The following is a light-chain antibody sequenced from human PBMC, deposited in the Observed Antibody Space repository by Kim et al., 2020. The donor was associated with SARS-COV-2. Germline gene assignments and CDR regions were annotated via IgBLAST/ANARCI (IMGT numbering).Light chain of an antibody. J-gene: IGKJ4*01. CDR1: QTVSTK. CDR2: GVS. V-gene: IGKV3-15*01. Sequence: EIVMTQSPATLSVSPGERATLSCRASQTVSTKLAWYQQKPGQAPRLPIYGVSTRATGIPARFSGSGSGAEFTLTVSSLQSEDFAVYYCQQYSDWPLTFGGGTKLEI. CDR3: QQYSDWPLT.